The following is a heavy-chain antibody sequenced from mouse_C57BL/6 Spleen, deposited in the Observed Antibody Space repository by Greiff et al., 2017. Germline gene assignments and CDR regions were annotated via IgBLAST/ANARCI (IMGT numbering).Heavy chain of an antibody. Sequence: EVQRVESGGGLVKPGGSLKLSCAASGFTFSDYGMHWVRQAPEKGLEWVAYISSGSSTIYYADTVKGRFTISRDNAKNTLFLQMTSLRSEDTAMYYCASQYYYGSSYWYFDVWGTGTTVTVSS. J-gene: IGHJ1*03. D-gene: IGHD1-1*01. CDR3: ASQYYYGSSYWYFDV. V-gene: IGHV5-17*01. CDR2: ISSGSSTI. CDR1: GFTFSDYG.